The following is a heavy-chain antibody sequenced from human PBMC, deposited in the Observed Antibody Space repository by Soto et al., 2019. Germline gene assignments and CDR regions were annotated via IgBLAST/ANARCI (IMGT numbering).Heavy chain of an antibody. D-gene: IGHD3-10*01. CDR3: ARDTRITMVRGVKYYYGMDV. CDR2: ISSSSSYI. V-gene: IGHV3-21*01. Sequence: GGSLRLSCAASGFTFSSYSMNWVRQAPGKGLEWVSSISSSSSYIYYADSVKGRFTISRDNAKNSLYLQMNSLRAEDTAVYYCARDTRITMVRGVKYYYGMDVWGQGTTVTVS. J-gene: IGHJ6*02. CDR1: GFTFSSYS.